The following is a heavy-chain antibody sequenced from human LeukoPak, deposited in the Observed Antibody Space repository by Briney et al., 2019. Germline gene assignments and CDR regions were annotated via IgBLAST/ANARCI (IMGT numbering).Heavy chain of an antibody. CDR1: GGSISGYY. CDR2: IHYNGST. J-gene: IGHJ4*02. D-gene: IGHD5-12*01. V-gene: IGHV4-59*08. CDR3: ARGLRISYDYPPDY. Sequence: PSETLSLICTVSGGSISGYYWTWIWQPPGRGLEWIGYIHYNGSTNYNPSLKSRIAITVDTSKNQFSLRLSSATAADTAVYYCARGLRISYDYPPDYWGQGTLVTVSS.